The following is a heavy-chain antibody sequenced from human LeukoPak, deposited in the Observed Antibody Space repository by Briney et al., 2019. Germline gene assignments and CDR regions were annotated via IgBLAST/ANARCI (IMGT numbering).Heavy chain of an antibody. Sequence: SQTLSLTCTVSGGSISSGDYYWSWIRQPPGKGLEWIGYIYYSGSTYYNPSLKSRVTISVDTSKNQFSLKLSSVTAADTAVYYCARGRYCSSTSCYPYYYNGMDVWGKGTTVTVSS. D-gene: IGHD2-2*01. CDR3: ARGRYCSSTSCYPYYYNGMDV. V-gene: IGHV4-30-4*01. CDR1: GGSISSGDYY. CDR2: IYYSGST. J-gene: IGHJ6*04.